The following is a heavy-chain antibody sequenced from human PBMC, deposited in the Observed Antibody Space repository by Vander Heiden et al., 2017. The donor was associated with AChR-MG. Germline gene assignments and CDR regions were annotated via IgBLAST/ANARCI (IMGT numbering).Heavy chain of an antibody. Sequence: EVQLVESGGGLVQPGRSLRLSCAASGFTFDDYAMHWVRQAPGKGLEWVSGISWNSGSIGYADSVKGRFTISRDNAKNSLYLQMNSLRAEDTALYYCAKDISRERWLQVHDYWGQGTLVTVSS. J-gene: IGHJ4*02. CDR3: AKDISRERWLQVHDY. D-gene: IGHD5-12*01. V-gene: IGHV3-9*01. CDR2: ISWNSGSI. CDR1: GFTFDDYA.